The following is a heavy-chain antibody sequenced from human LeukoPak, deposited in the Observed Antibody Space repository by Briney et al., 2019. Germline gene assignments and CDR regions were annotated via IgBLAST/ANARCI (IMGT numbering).Heavy chain of an antibody. D-gene: IGHD6-19*01. V-gene: IGHV3-23*01. CDR3: AKVDRDSSGWFSGSYAFDI. Sequence: PGGSLRLSCAASGFTFSSYAMSWVRQAPGKGLEWVSAISGSGGSTYYADSVKGRFTISRDNSKNTLYLQMNSLRAEDTAVYYCAKVDRDSSGWFSGSYAFDIWGQGTMVTVSS. CDR1: GFTFSSYA. CDR2: ISGSGGST. J-gene: IGHJ3*02.